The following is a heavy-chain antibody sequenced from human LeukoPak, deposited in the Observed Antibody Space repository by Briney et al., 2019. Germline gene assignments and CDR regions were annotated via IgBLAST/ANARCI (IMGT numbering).Heavy chain of an antibody. CDR1: GFTFSSYA. J-gene: IGHJ4*02. D-gene: IGHD5-18*01. V-gene: IGHV3-30*04. CDR2: ISYDGSNK. CDR3: ARTKDTAVVPFDY. Sequence: GRSLRLSCAASGFTFSSYAMHWVRQAPGKGLEWVAVISYDGSNKYYADSVKGRFTISRDNSKNTLYLQMNSLRAEDTAVYYCARTKDTAVVPFDYWGQGTLVTVSS.